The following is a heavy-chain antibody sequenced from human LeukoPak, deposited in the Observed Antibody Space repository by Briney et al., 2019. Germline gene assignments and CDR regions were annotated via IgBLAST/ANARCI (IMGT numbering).Heavy chain of an antibody. Sequence: GGSLRLCCAASGFTFGDYAMSWFRQAPGKGLEGVGFIRSKTYGGTTEYAASVKGRFTISRDDSKSIAYLQMNSLKTEDTAVYYCTRVGDYYDSSGYYLFDYWGQGTLVTVSS. D-gene: IGHD3-22*01. J-gene: IGHJ4*02. CDR1: GFTFGDYA. CDR2: IRSKTYGGTT. CDR3: TRVGDYYDSSGYYLFDY. V-gene: IGHV3-49*03.